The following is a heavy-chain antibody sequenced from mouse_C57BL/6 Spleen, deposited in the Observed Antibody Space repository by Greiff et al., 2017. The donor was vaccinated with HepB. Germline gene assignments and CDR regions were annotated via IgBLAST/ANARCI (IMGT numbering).Heavy chain of an antibody. Sequence: VQLQQSGPELVKPGASVKISCKASGYAFSSSWMNWVKQRPGKGLEWIGRIYPGDGDTNYNGKFKGKATLTADKSSSTAYMQLSSLTSEDSAVYFCAGGGITTVGATGAMDYWGQGTSVTVSS. V-gene: IGHV1-82*01. J-gene: IGHJ4*01. CDR2: IYPGDGDT. CDR3: AGGGITTVGATGAMDY. CDR1: GYAFSSSW. D-gene: IGHD1-1*01.